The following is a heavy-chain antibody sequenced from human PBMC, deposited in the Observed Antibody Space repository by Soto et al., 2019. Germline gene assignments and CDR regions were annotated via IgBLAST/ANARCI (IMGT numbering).Heavy chain of an antibody. Sequence: SETLSLTCTVSDGSISSFYWSWIRQPPGQGLEWIGYISSSGNTNYNPSLKSRVSISVDTSKNQFSLNLTSVTAADTGVYYCARAPMVLTRSYFDSWGQGTPVTVSS. CDR2: ISSSGNT. J-gene: IGHJ4*02. D-gene: IGHD3-22*01. CDR1: DGSISSFY. CDR3: ARAPMVLTRSYFDS. V-gene: IGHV4-59*01.